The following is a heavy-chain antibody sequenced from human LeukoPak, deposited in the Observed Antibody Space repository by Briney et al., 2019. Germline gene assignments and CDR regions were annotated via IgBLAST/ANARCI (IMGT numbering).Heavy chain of an antibody. CDR1: GFIFSSYW. V-gene: IGHV3-21*04. J-gene: IGHJ4*02. D-gene: IGHD1-26*01. CDR3: AKDRLGAILYFDY. Sequence: GGSLRLSCAASGFIFSSYWMHWVRHAPGKGLEWVSSISSSSSYIYYADSVKGRFTISRDNSKNTLYMQMNSLRAGDTAVYYCAKDRLGAILYFDYWGQGTLVTVSS. CDR2: ISSSSSYI.